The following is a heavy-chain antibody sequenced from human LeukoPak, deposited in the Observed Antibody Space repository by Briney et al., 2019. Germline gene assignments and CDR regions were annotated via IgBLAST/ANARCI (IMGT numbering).Heavy chain of an antibody. CDR2: IYYSGST. CDR3: ARRSGRLGDPYGMDV. D-gene: IGHD3-16*01. Sequence: PSETLSLTCTVSGGSISSSSYYWGWIRQPPGKGLEWIGSIYYSGSTYYNPSLKSRVTISVDTSKNQFSLKLSSVTAADTAVYYCARRSGRLGDPYGMDVWGQGTTVTVSS. V-gene: IGHV4-39*07. CDR1: GGSISSSSYY. J-gene: IGHJ6*02.